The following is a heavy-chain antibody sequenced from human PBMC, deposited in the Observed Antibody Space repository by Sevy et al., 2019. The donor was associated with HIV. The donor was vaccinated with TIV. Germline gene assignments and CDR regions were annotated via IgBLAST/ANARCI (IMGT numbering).Heavy chain of an antibody. D-gene: IGHD3-3*01. Sequence: GGSLRLSCAGSGITFDDSTMHWVRQAPGKGLEWVSVISWDGGITYYADSVKGRFTISRDNNENSLYLQMNSLRTEDTALYYCAKDRKGVLRFLEWGGGMDAWGQGTTVTVSS. CDR1: GITFDDST. V-gene: IGHV3-43*01. CDR3: AKDRKGVLRFLEWGGGMDA. J-gene: IGHJ6*02. CDR2: ISWDGGIT.